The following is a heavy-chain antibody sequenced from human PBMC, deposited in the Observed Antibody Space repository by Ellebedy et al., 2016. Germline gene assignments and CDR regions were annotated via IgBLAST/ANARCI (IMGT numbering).Heavy chain of an antibody. V-gene: IGHV1-18*01. J-gene: IGHJ4*02. D-gene: IGHD5-12*01. CDR3: ARPLDSGYDSAYFDY. Sequence: ASVKVSXXASGYTLTNYGINWVRQAPGQGLEWMGWISTHNGNTNFAQSFQGRVTMNTDTSTNTVYMELRGLRYDDTAVYYCARPLDSGYDSAYFDYWGQGTLVTVSS. CDR1: GYTLTNYG. CDR2: ISTHNGNT.